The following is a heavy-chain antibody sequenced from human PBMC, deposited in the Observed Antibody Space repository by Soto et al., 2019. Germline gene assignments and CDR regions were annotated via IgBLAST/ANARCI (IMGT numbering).Heavy chain of an antibody. V-gene: IGHV3-64*01. D-gene: IGHD4-17*01. J-gene: IGHJ3*02. CDR3: ARDQLGYGDSQGAFDI. CDR1: GFTFSSYA. Sequence: GSLRLSCAASGFTFSSYAMHWVRQAPGKGLEYVSAISSNGGSTYYANSVKGRFTISRDNSKNTLYLQMGSLRAEDMAVYYCARDQLGYGDSQGAFDIWGQGTMVTVSS. CDR2: ISSNGGST.